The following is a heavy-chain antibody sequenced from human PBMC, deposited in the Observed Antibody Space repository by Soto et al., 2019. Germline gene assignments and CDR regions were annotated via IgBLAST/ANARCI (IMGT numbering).Heavy chain of an antibody. CDR3: ATSYGSGSRPFDY. CDR2: IIPMLSMS. Sequence: QVQLVQSGAEVKKSGSSVRVSCKASGGAFNSYTLSWVRQAPGQRLEWMGRIIPMLSMSTYAQKFQGRVSIIADKSTNTVYLDLSSLRSDDTDIYYCATSYGSGSRPFDYRGQGTLVTVSS. J-gene: IGHJ4*02. D-gene: IGHD3-10*01. V-gene: IGHV1-69*02. CDR1: GGAFNSYT.